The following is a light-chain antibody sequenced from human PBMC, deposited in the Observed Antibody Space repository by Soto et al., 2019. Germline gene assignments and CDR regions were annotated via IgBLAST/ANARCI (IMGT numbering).Light chain of an antibody. Sequence: EIVLTQSPGTLSLSPGERATLSCRASQSFSSSYSAWYQQKPGQAPRLLIYGASSRATGIPDRFSGSGSGTDFTLTISRLEPEDFAVYYCQQYGSSPLLTFGPGTKVDIK. CDR1: QSFSSSY. J-gene: IGKJ3*01. CDR2: GAS. CDR3: QQYGSSPLLT. V-gene: IGKV3-20*01.